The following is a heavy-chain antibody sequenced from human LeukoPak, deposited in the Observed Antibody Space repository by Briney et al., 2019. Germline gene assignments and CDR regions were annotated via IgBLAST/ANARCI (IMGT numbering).Heavy chain of an antibody. CDR2: IYYSGST. D-gene: IGHD4-17*01. J-gene: IGHJ3*02. V-gene: IGHV4-39*07. CDR1: GGSISSDNYY. CDR3: ATQPGATVTAGDAFDI. Sequence: PSETLSLTCTASGGSISSDNYYWGWIRQPPGKGLEWIGSIYYSGSTYYNPSLKSRVTISVDKSKNQFSLKLSSVTAADTAVYYCATQPGATVTAGDAFDIWGQGTMVTVSS.